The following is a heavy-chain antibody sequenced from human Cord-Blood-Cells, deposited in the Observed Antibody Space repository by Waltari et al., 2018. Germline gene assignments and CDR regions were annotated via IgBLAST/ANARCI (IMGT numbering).Heavy chain of an antibody. CDR2: IRSKANSYAT. D-gene: IGHD6-6*01. CDR3: TSAAIAARDY. J-gene: IGHJ4*02. CDR1: GLTFSGSA. V-gene: IGHV3-73*02. Sequence: EVQLVESGGGLVQPGGSLKLSCAAPGLTFSGSAMHWVRRASGKGLEWVGRIRSKANSYATAYAASVKGRFTISRDDSKNTAYLQMNSLKTEDTAVYYCTSAAIAARDYWGQGTLVTVSS.